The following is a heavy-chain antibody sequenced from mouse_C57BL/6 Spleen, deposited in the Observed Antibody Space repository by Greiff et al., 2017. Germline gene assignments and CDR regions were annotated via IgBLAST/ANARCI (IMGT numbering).Heavy chain of an antibody. CDR2: ISSGGDNI. D-gene: IGHD1-1*01. Sequence: EVKLEESGEGLVKPGGSLKLSCAASGFTFSSYAMSWVRQTPEQRLAWVAYISSGGDNIYYADTVKGRFTISRDNARNTLYLQMSSLKSEDTAMYYCTRDQGYGSAFAYWGQGTLVTVSA. CDR3: TRDQGYGSAFAY. V-gene: IGHV5-9-1*02. J-gene: IGHJ3*01. CDR1: GFTFSSYA.